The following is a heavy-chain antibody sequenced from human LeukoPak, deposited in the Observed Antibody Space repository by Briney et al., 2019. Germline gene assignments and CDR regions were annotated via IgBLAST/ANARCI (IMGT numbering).Heavy chain of an antibody. V-gene: IGHV3-72*01. Sequence: GESLRLSCAASGLTFSDHYFDWVRQAPGKGLEWVARSGNKAHSYPAEYAASVEGRFTISRDDSKNSVYLQMNSLKSEDTAVYYCANFFGNNFGYWGRGALVTVSS. CDR2: SGNKAHSYPA. J-gene: IGHJ4*02. CDR3: ANFFGNNFGY. CDR1: GLTFSDHY. D-gene: IGHD5-24*01.